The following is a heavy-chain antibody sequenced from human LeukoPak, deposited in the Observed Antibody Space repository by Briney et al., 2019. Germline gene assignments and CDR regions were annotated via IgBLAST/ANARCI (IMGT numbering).Heavy chain of an antibody. Sequence: ASVKVSCKASGYTFTSYGISWVRQAPGQGLEWMGWISAYNGNTNYAQKLQGRVTMTTDTSTSTAYMELRSLRSDDTAVYYYARVIAVAGHDAFDIWGQGTMVTVSS. CDR3: ARVIAVAGHDAFDI. D-gene: IGHD6-19*01. V-gene: IGHV1-18*01. CDR2: ISAYNGNT. CDR1: GYTFTSYG. J-gene: IGHJ3*02.